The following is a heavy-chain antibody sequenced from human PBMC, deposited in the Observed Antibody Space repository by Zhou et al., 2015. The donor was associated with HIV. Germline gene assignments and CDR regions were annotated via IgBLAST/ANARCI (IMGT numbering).Heavy chain of an antibody. CDR3: TRSQFYHDSRGYSFDS. D-gene: IGHD3-22*01. Sequence: QVQLVQSGAELKRPGSSVKVSCKASVDTFSSYTIDWVRQAPGQGLEWMGRIIPILGVTKYTQKFKDRVTITADKSTTIAYMELTTLRSEDTAPYFCTRSQFYHDSRGYSFDSWGQGTLVTVSS. CDR1: VDTFSSYT. V-gene: IGHV1-69*02. CDR2: IIPILGVT. J-gene: IGHJ4*02.